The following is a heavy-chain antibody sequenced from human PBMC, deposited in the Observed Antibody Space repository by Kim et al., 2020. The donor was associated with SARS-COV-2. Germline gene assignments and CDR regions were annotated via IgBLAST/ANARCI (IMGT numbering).Heavy chain of an antibody. CDR3: ARSGNYYDFWSGYHPPVYYYYGMDV. CDR1: GGSFSGYY. V-gene: IGHV4-34*01. J-gene: IGHJ6*02. CDR2: INHSGST. D-gene: IGHD3-3*01. Sequence: SETLSLTCAVYGGSFSGYYWSWIRQPPGKGLEWIGEINHSGSTNYNPSLKSRVTISVDTSKNQFSLKLSSVTAADTAVYYCARSGNYYDFWSGYHPPVYYYYGMDVWGQGTTVTVSS.